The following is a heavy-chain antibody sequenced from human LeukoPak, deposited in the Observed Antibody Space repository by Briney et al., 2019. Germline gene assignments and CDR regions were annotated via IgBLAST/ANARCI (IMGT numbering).Heavy chain of an antibody. Sequence: KTSETLSLTCAVYGGSFSGYYWSWIRQPPGKGLEWIGEINHSGSTYYNPSLKSRVTISVDTSKNQFSLKLSSVTAADTAVYYCARVLRIWGQGTLVTVSS. V-gene: IGHV4-34*01. J-gene: IGHJ4*02. CDR1: GGSFSGYY. CDR3: ARVLRI. CDR2: INHSGST.